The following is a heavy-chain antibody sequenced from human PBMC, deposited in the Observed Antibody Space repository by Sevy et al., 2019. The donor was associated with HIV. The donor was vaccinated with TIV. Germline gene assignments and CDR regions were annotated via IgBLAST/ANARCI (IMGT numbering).Heavy chain of an antibody. CDR1: GSTFSSYD. CDR2: IGTAGDP. J-gene: IGHJ6*03. V-gene: IGHV3-13*05. D-gene: IGHD2-15*01. CDR3: ARQKKGAYCSGGSCYSNYYYYMDV. Sequence: GGSLRLSCAASGSTFSSYDMHWVRQATGKGLEWVSAIGTAGDPYYPGSVKGRFTISRENAKNSLYLQMNSLRAGDTAVYYCARQKKGAYCSGGSCYSNYYYYMDVWGKGTTVTVSS.